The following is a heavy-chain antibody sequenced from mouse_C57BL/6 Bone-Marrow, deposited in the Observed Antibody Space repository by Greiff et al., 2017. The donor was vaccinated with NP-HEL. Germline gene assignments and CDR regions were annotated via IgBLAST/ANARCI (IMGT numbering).Heavy chain of an antibody. D-gene: IGHD2-5*01. Sequence: QVQLQQSGAELAKPGASVKLSCKASGYTFTSYWMHWVKQRPGQGLEWIGYINPSSGYTKYNQKFKDKATLTADKSSNTAYMQLSSLTYEDSAVYYCATYYSNFYYFDYWGQGTTLTVSS. CDR1: GYTFTSYW. J-gene: IGHJ2*01. CDR2: INPSSGYT. CDR3: ATYYSNFYYFDY. V-gene: IGHV1-7*01.